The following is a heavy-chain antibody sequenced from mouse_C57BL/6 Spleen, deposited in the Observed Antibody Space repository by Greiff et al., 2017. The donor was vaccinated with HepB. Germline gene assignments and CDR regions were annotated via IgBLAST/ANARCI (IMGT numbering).Heavy chain of an antibody. V-gene: IGHV1-82*01. D-gene: IGHD3-2*02. Sequence: VQLVESGPELVKPGASVKISCKASGYAFSSSWMNWVKQRPGKGLEWIGRIYPGDGDTNYNGKFKGKATLTADKSSSTAYMQLSSLTSEDSAVYFCARLDSSGYVDYWGQGTTLTVSS. CDR2: IYPGDGDT. CDR3: ARLDSSGYVDY. CDR1: GYAFSSSW. J-gene: IGHJ2*01.